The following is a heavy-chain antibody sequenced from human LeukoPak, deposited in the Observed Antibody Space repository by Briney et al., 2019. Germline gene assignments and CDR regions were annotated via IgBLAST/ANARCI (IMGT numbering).Heavy chain of an antibody. CDR1: GFTFSSYW. CDR2: INSDGSSI. D-gene: IGHD5-12*01. Sequence: GGSLRLSCAASGFTFSSYWMHWVRQAPGKGLVWVPRINSDGSSITYADPVKGRFTISRDNAKNTLYLQMNSLRVEDTAVYYCAREGRVSGYDFDCWGQGTLVTVSS. CDR3: AREGRVSGYDFDC. V-gene: IGHV3-74*03. J-gene: IGHJ4*02.